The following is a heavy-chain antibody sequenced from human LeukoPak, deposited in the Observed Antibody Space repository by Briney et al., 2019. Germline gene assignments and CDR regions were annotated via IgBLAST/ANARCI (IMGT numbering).Heavy chain of an antibody. Sequence: GGSLRLSCAASGFTFSSYGMHCVRQAPGKGLEWVAFIRYDGSNKYYADSVKGRFTISRDNSKNTLYLQMNSLRAEDTAVYYCAKGSWLYWYFDLWGRGTLVTVSS. V-gene: IGHV3-30*02. J-gene: IGHJ2*01. CDR1: GFTFSSYG. CDR2: IRYDGSNK. CDR3: AKGSWLYWYFDL. D-gene: IGHD5-24*01.